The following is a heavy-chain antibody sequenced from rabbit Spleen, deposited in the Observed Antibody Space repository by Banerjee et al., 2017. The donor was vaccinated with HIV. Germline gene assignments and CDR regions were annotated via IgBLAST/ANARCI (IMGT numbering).Heavy chain of an antibody. D-gene: IGHD6-1*01. CDR2: IYSGRSGYT. CDR1: GFSFTNNDY. J-gene: IGHJ3*01. CDR3: ARNGGMLNYEL. Sequence: QSLEESGGDLVKPGASLTLTCTASGFSFTNNDYMCWVRQAPGKGLEWIGCIYSGRSGYTYYATWATGRFTISKTSSTTVTLQVTSLTAADTATYFCARNGGMLNYELWGQGTLVTVS. V-gene: IGHV1S40*01.